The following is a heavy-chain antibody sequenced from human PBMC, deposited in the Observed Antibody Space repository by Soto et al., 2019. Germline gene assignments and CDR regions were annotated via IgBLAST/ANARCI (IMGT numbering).Heavy chain of an antibody. Sequence: SETLSLTCAVYGGSFSGYYWSWIRQPPGKGLEWIGEINHSGSTNYNPSLKSRVTISVDTSKNQFSLKLSSVTAADTAVYYCARRGRYCSGGSCYSAYYYGMDVWGQGTTVTV. CDR2: INHSGST. V-gene: IGHV4-34*01. CDR3: ARRGRYCSGGSCYSAYYYGMDV. J-gene: IGHJ6*02. CDR1: GGSFSGYY. D-gene: IGHD2-15*01.